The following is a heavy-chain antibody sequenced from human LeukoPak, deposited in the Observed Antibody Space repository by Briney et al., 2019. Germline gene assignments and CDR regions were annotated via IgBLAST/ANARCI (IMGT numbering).Heavy chain of an antibody. Sequence: PSETLSLTCTVSDDSIGNYYWSWIRQSPGKGLEWIGHIYFSGSTNYNPSLKRRVTMSVVTSKNQFSLRLTSVTAADTATYYCARVGGSNFYNYGMDVWGQGTTVIVSS. CDR3: ARVGGSNFYNYGMDV. V-gene: IGHV4-59*01. CDR2: IYFSGST. CDR1: DDSIGNYY. D-gene: IGHD4-11*01. J-gene: IGHJ6*02.